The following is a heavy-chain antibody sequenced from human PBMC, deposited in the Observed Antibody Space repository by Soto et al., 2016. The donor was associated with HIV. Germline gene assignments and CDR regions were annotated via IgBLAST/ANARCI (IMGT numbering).Heavy chain of an antibody. V-gene: IGHV3-11*05. CDR2: IIYRDSDT. D-gene: IGHD6-13*01. CDR3: ARDPPPTYGSRYGMDV. Sequence: GEGLEWISSIIYRDSDTYYLGSVKGRFIISRDSAKNSVSLQMNSLRAEDTAVYYCARDPPPTYGSRYGMDVWGRGTTVTVSS. J-gene: IGHJ6*02.